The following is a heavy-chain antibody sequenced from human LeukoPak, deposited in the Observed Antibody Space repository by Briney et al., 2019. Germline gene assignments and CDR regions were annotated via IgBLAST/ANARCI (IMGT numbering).Heavy chain of an antibody. V-gene: IGHV4-59*08. J-gene: IGHJ4*02. D-gene: IGHD6-13*01. CDR1: GGSITGYY. Sequence: SETLSLTCTVSGGSITGYYWSWIRQPPGKGLECIGYIYHSGSSNYNPSLKSRVTISVDTSKDQFSLKLTSVTAADTAVYYCARHYDYSSSWDPFDYWGQGTLVTVSS. CDR2: IYHSGSS. CDR3: ARHYDYSSSWDPFDY.